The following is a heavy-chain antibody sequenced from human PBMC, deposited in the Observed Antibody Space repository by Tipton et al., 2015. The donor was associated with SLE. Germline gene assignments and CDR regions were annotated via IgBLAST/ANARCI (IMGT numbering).Heavy chain of an antibody. Sequence: GLVKPSQTLSLTCAISGDSVSSNSAAWNWIRQSPSRGLEWLGRTYYRSKWYNDYAVSVKSRITINPDTSKNQFSLQLNSVAPEDTAVYYCARSLPESSGWFDAFDIWGQGTMVTVSS. V-gene: IGHV6-1*01. J-gene: IGHJ3*02. D-gene: IGHD6-19*01. CDR3: ARSLPESSGWFDAFDI. CDR2: TYYRSKWYN. CDR1: GDSVSSNSAA.